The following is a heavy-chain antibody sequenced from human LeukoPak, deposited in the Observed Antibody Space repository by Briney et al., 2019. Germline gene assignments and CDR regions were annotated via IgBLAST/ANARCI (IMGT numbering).Heavy chain of an antibody. CDR3: ARESTEIVLMVYAEEEGFDY. CDR2: ISSSSSYI. Sequence: GGSLRLSCAASGFTFSSYSMNWVRQAPGKGLEWVSSISSSSSYIYYADSVKGRFTISRDNAKNSLYLQMNSLRAEDTAVYYCARESTEIVLMVYAEEEGFDYWGQGTLVTASS. D-gene: IGHD2-8*01. J-gene: IGHJ4*02. V-gene: IGHV3-21*01. CDR1: GFTFSSYS.